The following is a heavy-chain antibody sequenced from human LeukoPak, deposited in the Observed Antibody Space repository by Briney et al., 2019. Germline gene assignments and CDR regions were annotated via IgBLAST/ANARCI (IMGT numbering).Heavy chain of an antibody. CDR2: SSSGGRTI. Sequence: GGSLRLSCAASGVTFSDYYMSWIRQAPGRGLEWVSYSSSGGRTIYYADSVKGRFTMSRDNAKNSLYLQMNSLRAEDTAVYYCARPVVAATTPDTFDIWGQGTMVTVSS. V-gene: IGHV3-11*04. D-gene: IGHD2-15*01. J-gene: IGHJ3*02. CDR1: GVTFSDYY. CDR3: ARPVVAATTPDTFDI.